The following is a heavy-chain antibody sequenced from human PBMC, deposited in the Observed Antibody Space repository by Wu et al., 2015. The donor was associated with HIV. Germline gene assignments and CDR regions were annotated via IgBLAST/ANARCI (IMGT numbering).Heavy chain of an antibody. CDR2: ISAYNGKT. CDR3: ARDTSSGWWGGEYFDY. Sequence: QVQLVQSGAEVKKPGASVKVSCKASGYTFTSYGITWVRQAPGQGLEWVGWISAYNGKTNYAQKLQGRVTMTTDTSTSTVYMELRSLRSDDTAVYYCARDTSSGWWGGEYFDYWGQGTLVTVSS. D-gene: IGHD6-19*01. V-gene: IGHV1-18*01. J-gene: IGHJ4*02. CDR1: GYTFTSYG.